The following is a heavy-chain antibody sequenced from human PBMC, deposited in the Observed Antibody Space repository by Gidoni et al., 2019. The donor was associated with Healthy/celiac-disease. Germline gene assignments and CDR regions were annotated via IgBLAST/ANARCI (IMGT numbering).Heavy chain of an antibody. J-gene: IGHJ5*02. Sequence: QVQLQESGPGLVKPSQNLALTCTVSGGSISSGGYYWSWIRQHPGKGLEWIVYIYYSGSTYYNPSLQSRVTISVDTSKNHFSLKLSSVTAADSAVYYCAREGGDSAAWFDPWGQGTLVTVSS. V-gene: IGHV4-31*03. CDR2: IYYSGST. CDR1: GGSISSGGYY. D-gene: IGHD3-16*01. CDR3: AREGGDSAAWFDP.